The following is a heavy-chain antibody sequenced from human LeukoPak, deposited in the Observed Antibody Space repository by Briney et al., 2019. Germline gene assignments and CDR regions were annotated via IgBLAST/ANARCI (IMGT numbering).Heavy chain of an antibody. D-gene: IGHD3-10*01. CDR3: ARDLMFRGETGAFDI. J-gene: IGHJ3*02. CDR2: IYSGGST. CDR1: EFSVGSNY. V-gene: IGHV3-66*01. Sequence: GGSLRLSCAASEFSVGSNYMTWVRQAPGKGLEWVSLIYSGGSTYYADSVKGRFTISRDNSKNTLYLHMNSLRAEDTAVYYCARDLMFRGETGAFDIWGQGTMVTVSS.